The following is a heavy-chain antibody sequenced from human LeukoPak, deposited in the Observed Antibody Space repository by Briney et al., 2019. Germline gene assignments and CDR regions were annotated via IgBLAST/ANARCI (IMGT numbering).Heavy chain of an antibody. D-gene: IGHD4-17*01. CDR2: ISRSGGST. J-gene: IGHJ4*02. V-gene: IGHV3-23*01. CDR1: GFTFSNYA. Sequence: AGGSLRLSCTASGFTFSNYAMSWVRQAPGKGLEWVSAISRSGGSTDYADSVKGRFTISRDNSRNTLYLQMTSLRADDTAVYYCARDYADYVGYFFFDYWGQGTLVTVSS. CDR3: ARDYADYVGYFFFDY.